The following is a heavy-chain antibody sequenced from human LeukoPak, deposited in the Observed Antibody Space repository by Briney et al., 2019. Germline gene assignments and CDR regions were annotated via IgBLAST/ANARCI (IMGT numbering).Heavy chain of an antibody. Sequence: GGSLRLSCAASGFTFSSYWMSWVRQAPGRGLEWVSVIHNGGSTYYADSVKGRFTISRDNSKNTLYLQLNSLRVEDTAVYYCATSIVGFTYDDHFQHWGQGTLVTVSS. CDR3: ATSIVGFTYDDHFQH. CDR1: GFTFSSYW. D-gene: IGHD1-26*01. V-gene: IGHV3-53*01. J-gene: IGHJ1*01. CDR2: IHNGGST.